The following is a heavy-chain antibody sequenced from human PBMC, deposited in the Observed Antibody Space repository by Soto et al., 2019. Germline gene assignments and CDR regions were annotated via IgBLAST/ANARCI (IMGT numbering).Heavy chain of an antibody. CDR1: GGSFSGYY. CDR3: ARDRPGIIPAAIRGIDY. Sequence: SLTCAVYGGSFSGYYWSWIRQPPGKGLEWIGEINHSGSTNYNPSLKSRVTISVDTSKNQFSLKLSSVTAADTAVYYCARDRPGIIPAAIRGIDYWGQGTLVTVSS. D-gene: IGHD2-2*02. J-gene: IGHJ4*02. V-gene: IGHV4-34*01. CDR2: INHSGST.